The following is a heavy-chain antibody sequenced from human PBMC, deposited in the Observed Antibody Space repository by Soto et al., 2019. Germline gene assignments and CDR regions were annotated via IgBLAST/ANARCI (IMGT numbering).Heavy chain of an antibody. CDR2: IYYSGST. J-gene: IGHJ4*02. CDR3: ARESPHYGDYGDY. Sequence: SETLSLTCTVSGGSISSGGYYWSWIRQHPGKGLEWIGYIYYSGSTYYNPSLKSRVTISVDTSKNQFSLKLSSVTAADTAVYYCARESPHYGDYGDYWGQGTLVTVSS. V-gene: IGHV4-30-4*08. D-gene: IGHD4-17*01. CDR1: GGSISSGGYY.